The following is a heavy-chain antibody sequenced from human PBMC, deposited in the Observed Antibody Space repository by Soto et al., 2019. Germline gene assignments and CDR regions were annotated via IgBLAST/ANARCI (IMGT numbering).Heavy chain of an antibody. V-gene: IGHV3-49*04. Sequence: GGSLRLSCTTSGFSFGDYAVSWVRQAPGKGLEWVGFIRTKAYGGTPDYAASLKGRFTVSRDDSKSIAYLQMNSLKSEDTALYYCARVSGYSYGYSFGMDVWGQGATVTVSS. D-gene: IGHD5-18*01. CDR1: GFSFGDYA. CDR3: ARVSGYSYGYSFGMDV. J-gene: IGHJ6*02. CDR2: IRTKAYGGTP.